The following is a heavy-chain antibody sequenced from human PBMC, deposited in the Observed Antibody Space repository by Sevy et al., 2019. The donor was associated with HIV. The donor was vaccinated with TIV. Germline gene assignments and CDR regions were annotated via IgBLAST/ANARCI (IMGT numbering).Heavy chain of an antibody. CDR3: ARQRGVVLVPAAPFDY. Sequence: GGSLRLSCAASGFTFDDYAMHWARQAPGKGLEWVSGISWNSGTIGYANSVKGRFTISRDNAKNSLYLQMNSLRAEDTALYYCARQRGVVLVPAAPFDYWGQGTLVTVSS. D-gene: IGHD2-2*01. J-gene: IGHJ4*02. CDR2: ISWNSGTI. V-gene: IGHV3-9*01. CDR1: GFTFDDYA.